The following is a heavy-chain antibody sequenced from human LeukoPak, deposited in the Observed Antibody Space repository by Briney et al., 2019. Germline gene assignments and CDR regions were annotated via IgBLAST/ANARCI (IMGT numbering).Heavy chain of an antibody. CDR1: GGSISSYY. CDR2: IYYSGST. V-gene: IGHV4-59*08. Sequence: PSETLSLTCTVSGGSISSYYWSWIRQPPGKGLEWIGYIYYSGSTNYNPSLKSRVTISVDTSKNQFSLKLSSVTAADTAVYYCARLRGYSSSWYRAMGDYWGQGTLVTVSS. J-gene: IGHJ4*02. CDR3: ARLRGYSSSWYRAMGDY. D-gene: IGHD6-13*01.